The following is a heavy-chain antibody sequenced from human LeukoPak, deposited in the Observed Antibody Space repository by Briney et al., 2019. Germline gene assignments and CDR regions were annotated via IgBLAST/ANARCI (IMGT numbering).Heavy chain of an antibody. CDR1: GGSFSDYY. Sequence: SETLSLTCAVYGGSFSDYYWSWIRQPPGKGLEWIGEINHSGSTNYNPSLKSRVTISVDTSKNQFSLKLSSVTAADTAVYYCARGYSSSFENWFDPWGQGTLVTVSS. CDR2: INHSGST. D-gene: IGHD6-13*01. V-gene: IGHV4-34*01. J-gene: IGHJ5*02. CDR3: ARGYSSSFENWFDP.